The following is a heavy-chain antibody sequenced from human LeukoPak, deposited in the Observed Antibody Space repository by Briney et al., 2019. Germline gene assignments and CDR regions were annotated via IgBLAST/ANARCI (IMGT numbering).Heavy chain of an antibody. D-gene: IGHD4-17*01. Sequence: KPSETLSLICTVSGGSISSYYWSWIRQPPGKGLEWIGYIYYSGSTNYNPSLKSRVTISVDTSKNQFSLKLSSVTAADTAVYYCARSLAVTSPFDYWGQGTLVTVSS. CDR2: IYYSGST. J-gene: IGHJ4*02. CDR3: ARSLAVTSPFDY. CDR1: GGSISSYY. V-gene: IGHV4-59*01.